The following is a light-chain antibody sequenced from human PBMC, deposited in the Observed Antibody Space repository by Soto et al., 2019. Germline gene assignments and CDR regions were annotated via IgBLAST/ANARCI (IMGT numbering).Light chain of an antibody. V-gene: IGKV3D-20*02. CDR3: QQRSNWPT. CDR2: DAS. J-gene: IGKJ1*01. CDR1: QSIGSSY. Sequence: VLTQSPGTLSLSPGERTTLSCRASQSIGSSYLAWYQQKPGRAPRLLIYDASSRATGIPARFSGSGSGTDFTLTISSLEPEDFAVYYCQQRSNWPTFGQGTKVDIK.